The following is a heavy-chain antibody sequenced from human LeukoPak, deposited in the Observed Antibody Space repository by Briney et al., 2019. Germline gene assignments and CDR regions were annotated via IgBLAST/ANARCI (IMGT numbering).Heavy chain of an antibody. J-gene: IGHJ4*02. Sequence: SETLSLTCAVYGGSFSGYYWTWIRQPPGKGLEWIGEINQSGSTNYKPSLKSRVTISVDTSKNQFSLMLSSVTAADTAVYYCARREFPLLGPYFFDYWGQGTLVTVSS. CDR3: ARREFPLLGPYFFDY. D-gene: IGHD7-27*01. CDR1: GGSFSGYY. V-gene: IGHV4-34*01. CDR2: INQSGST.